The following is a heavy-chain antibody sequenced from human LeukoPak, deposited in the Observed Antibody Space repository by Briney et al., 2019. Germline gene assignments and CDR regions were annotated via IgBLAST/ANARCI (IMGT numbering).Heavy chain of an antibody. CDR3: AKGRYGSYYYDMDV. J-gene: IGHJ6*02. Sequence: PGGSLRLSCAASGFTFSSYAMSWVRQAPGKGLEWVSGISWNSGSIGYADSVKGRFTISRDNAKNSLYLQMNSLRAEDTALYYCAKGRYGSYYYDMDVWGQGATVTVS. D-gene: IGHD3-10*01. CDR1: GFTFSSYA. CDR2: ISWNSGSI. V-gene: IGHV3-9*01.